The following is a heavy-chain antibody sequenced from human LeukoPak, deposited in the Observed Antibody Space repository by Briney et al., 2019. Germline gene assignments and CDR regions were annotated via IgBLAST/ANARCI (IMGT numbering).Heavy chain of an antibody. CDR2: IYYSGST. Sequence: SETLSLTCTVSGGSFSSYYWSWIRQPPGKGLEWIGYIYYSGSTNYNPSLKSRVTISVDTSKNQFSLKLSSVSAADTAVYYCASGAPFETYFEYWGQGTLVTVSS. J-gene: IGHJ4*02. CDR1: GGSFSSYY. V-gene: IGHV4-59*01. D-gene: IGHD3-10*01. CDR3: ASGAPFETYFEY.